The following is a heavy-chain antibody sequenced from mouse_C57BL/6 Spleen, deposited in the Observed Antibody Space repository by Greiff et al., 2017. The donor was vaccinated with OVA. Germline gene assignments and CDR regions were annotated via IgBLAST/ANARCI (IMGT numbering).Heavy chain of an antibody. V-gene: IGHV5-9-1*02. D-gene: IGHD2-10*01. CDR2: ISSGGDYI. CDR3: TRGAYYLDY. CDR1: GFTFSSYA. J-gene: IGHJ2*01. Sequence: EVKVVESGEGLVKPGGSLKLSCAASGFTFSSYAMSWVRQTPEKRLEWVAYISSGGDYIYYADTVKGRFTISRDNARNTLYLQMSSLKSEDTAMYYCTRGAYYLDYWGQGTTLTVSS.